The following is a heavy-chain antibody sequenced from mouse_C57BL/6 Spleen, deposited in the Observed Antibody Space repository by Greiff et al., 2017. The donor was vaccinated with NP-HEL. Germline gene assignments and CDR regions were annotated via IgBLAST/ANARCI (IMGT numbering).Heavy chain of an antibody. CDR3: ARANWDFYYAMDY. CDR2: INPNYGTT. J-gene: IGHJ4*01. CDR1: GYSFTDYN. D-gene: IGHD4-1*01. Sequence: VQLKESGPELVKPGASVKISCKASGYSFTDYNMNWVKQSNGKSLEWIGLINPNYGTTSYNQKFKGKATLTVDQSSSTAYMQLNSLTSEDSAVYYCARANWDFYYAMDYWGQGTSVTVSS. V-gene: IGHV1-39*01.